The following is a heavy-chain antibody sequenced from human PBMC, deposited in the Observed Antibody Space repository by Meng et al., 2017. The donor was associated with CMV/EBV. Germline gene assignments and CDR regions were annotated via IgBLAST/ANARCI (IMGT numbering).Heavy chain of an antibody. CDR3: ARGRPRITIFGVVTSIHFDY. CDR2: MNPNSGNT. CDR1: GYTFTSYD. Sequence: ASVKVSCKASGYTFTSYDINWVRQATGQGLEWMGWMNPNSGNTGYAQKFQGRVTITRNTFISTAYMELSSLRSEDTAVYYCARGRPRITIFGVVTSIHFDYWGQGTLVTVSS. D-gene: IGHD3-3*01. V-gene: IGHV1-8*03. J-gene: IGHJ4*02.